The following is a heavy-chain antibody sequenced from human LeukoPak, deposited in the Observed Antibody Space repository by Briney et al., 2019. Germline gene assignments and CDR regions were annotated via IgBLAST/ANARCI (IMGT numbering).Heavy chain of an antibody. Sequence: PGGSLSLSCAASGFTFDDYAMHWVRQAPGKGLEWVSGISWNSGSIGYADSVKGRFTISRDNAKNSLYLQMNSLRAEDTALYYCAKGTRGYSGYESLFDYWGQGTLVTVSS. D-gene: IGHD5-12*01. CDR1: GFTFDDYA. CDR2: ISWNSGSI. CDR3: AKGTRGYSGYESLFDY. V-gene: IGHV3-9*01. J-gene: IGHJ4*02.